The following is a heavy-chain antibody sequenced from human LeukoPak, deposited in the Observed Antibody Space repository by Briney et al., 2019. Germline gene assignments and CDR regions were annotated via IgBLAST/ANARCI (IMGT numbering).Heavy chain of an antibody. Sequence: PSETLSLTCAVSGGSISSTDWWSWVRQPPGKGLEWIGEVYHSGSTNYNPSLNSRVTMSVDKSKNQLSLKLSSVTAADTAVYYCARGPGTALVRGGLYWGLGTLVTVSS. J-gene: IGHJ4*02. CDR1: GGSISSTDW. D-gene: IGHD5-18*01. CDR3: ARGPGTALVRGGLY. CDR2: VYHSGST. V-gene: IGHV4-4*02.